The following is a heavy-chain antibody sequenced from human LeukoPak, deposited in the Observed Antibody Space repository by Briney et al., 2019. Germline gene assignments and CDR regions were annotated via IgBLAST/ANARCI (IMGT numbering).Heavy chain of an antibody. V-gene: IGHV1-69*13. J-gene: IGHJ4*02. CDR1: GDTFSIYG. D-gene: IGHD6-19*01. CDR3: ASSIAVAGTWYFDY. Sequence: ASVKVSCKAVGDTFSIYGISWVRQAPGQGLEWMGGIIPISGAAEYAQKFQGRVTITADEPTTTAYMELTSLTSDDTAVYYCASSIAVAGTWYFDYWGQGTLVTVSS. CDR2: IIPISGAA.